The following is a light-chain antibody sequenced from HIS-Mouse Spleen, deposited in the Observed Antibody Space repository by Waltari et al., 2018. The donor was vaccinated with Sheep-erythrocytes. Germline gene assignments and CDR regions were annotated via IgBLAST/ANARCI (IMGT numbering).Light chain of an antibody. CDR3: CSYAGSSTPWV. V-gene: IGLV2-23*01. Sequence: QSALTQPASVSGSPGQSITISCTGTSSDVGSYNLVSWYQQHPGKAPKLMISEGSKRPSGVSNRFSGSKSCNTAFLTSTGLQAEDEADYYCCSYAGSSTPWVFGGGTKLTVL. CDR1: SSDVGSYNL. J-gene: IGLJ3*02. CDR2: EGS.